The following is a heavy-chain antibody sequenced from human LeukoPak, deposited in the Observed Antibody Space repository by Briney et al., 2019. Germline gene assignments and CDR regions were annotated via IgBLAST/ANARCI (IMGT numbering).Heavy chain of an antibody. CDR2: INSDGSST. CDR3: VREGRVSGYDFDY. J-gene: IGHJ4*02. V-gene: IGHV3-74*01. Sequence: GGSLRLSCEASGFSFSSYWMHWVRQAPGKGLVWVSRINSDGSSTTYADSVKGRLTISRDNAKNTLYLQMNSLRAEDTAVYYCVREGRVSGYDFDYWGQGTLVTVSS. CDR1: GFSFSSYW. D-gene: IGHD5-12*01.